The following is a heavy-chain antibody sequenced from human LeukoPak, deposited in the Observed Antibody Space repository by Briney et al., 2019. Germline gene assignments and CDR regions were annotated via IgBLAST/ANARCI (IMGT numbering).Heavy chain of an antibody. CDR3: ARIQEHYYYYYMDV. Sequence: GESLKISCKASGYSFANYWIAWVRQMPGKGLEWMGIIYPGDSDTRYSPSFQGQVTISADKSISTAYLQWSSLKASDTAMYYCARIQEHYYYYYMDVWGKGTTVTVSS. D-gene: IGHD4-11*01. J-gene: IGHJ6*03. V-gene: IGHV5-51*01. CDR2: IYPGDSDT. CDR1: GYSFANYW.